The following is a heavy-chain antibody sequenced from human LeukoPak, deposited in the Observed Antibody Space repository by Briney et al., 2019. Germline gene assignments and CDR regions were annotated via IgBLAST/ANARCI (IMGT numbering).Heavy chain of an antibody. CDR1: GFTFSSYW. J-gene: IGHJ3*01. CDR2: IQHDGSDQ. V-gene: IGHV3-7*01. Sequence: GGSLRLSCAASGFTFSSYWMSWLRQAPGGGLEWVAYIQHDGSDQYYEDSVKGRFTISRDNAKDSLILQMNSLRAEDTAVYFCARSFLMSLGELLSGGFDVWGQGAMVTVSS. D-gene: IGHD3-10*01. CDR3: ARSFLMSLGELLSGGFDV.